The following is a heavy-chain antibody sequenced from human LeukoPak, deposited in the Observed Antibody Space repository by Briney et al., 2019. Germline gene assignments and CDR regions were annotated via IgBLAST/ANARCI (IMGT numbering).Heavy chain of an antibody. V-gene: IGHV1-18*01. CDR2: ISAYNGNT. CDR1: GYTFTSYV. J-gene: IGHJ6*02. D-gene: IGHD1-26*01. CDR3: ARDEQWELLSGYGMDV. Sequence: ASVKVSCKASGYTFTSYVISWVRQAPGQGLEWMGWISAYNGNTNYAQKLQGRVTMTTDTSTSTAYMELRSLRSDDTAVYYCARDEQWELLSGYGMDVWGQGTTVTVSS.